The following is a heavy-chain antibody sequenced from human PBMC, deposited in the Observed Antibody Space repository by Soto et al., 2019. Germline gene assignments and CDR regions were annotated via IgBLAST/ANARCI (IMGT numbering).Heavy chain of an antibody. CDR1: GFSFSNYV. V-gene: IGHV3-23*01. Sequence: EVQLLESGGGLVQPGGSLRLSCAASGFSFSNYVMSWVRRAPGKGLEWVSGISDSGGSSFDVDSVRGRFTISRDNSKNTLYLQMNSLTNEDTPVYYCAKAGDSWSGYSHYWGRGTLVTVSS. CDR2: ISDSGGSS. CDR3: AKAGDSWSGYSHY. J-gene: IGHJ4*02. D-gene: IGHD3-3*01.